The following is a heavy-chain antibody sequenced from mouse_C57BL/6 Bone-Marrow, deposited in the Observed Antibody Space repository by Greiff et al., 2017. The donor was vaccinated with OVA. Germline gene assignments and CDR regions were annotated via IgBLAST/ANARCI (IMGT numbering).Heavy chain of an antibody. J-gene: IGHJ3*01. V-gene: IGHV5-6*01. Sequence: EVHLVESGGDLVKPGGSLKLSCAASGFTFSSYGMSWVRQTPDKRLEWVATISSGGSYTYYPDSVKGRFTISRDNAKNTLYLQMSSLKSEDTAMYYCARHNKRFAYWGQGTLVTVSA. CDR2: ISSGGSYT. CDR3: ARHNKRFAY. CDR1: GFTFSSYG.